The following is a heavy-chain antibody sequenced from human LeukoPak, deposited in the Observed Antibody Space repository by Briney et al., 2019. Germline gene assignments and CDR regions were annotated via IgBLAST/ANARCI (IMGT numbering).Heavy chain of an antibody. J-gene: IGHJ4*02. CDR2: ISSSSSYI. V-gene: IGHV3-21*01. CDR1: GFTFSSYS. Sequence: GGSLRLSGAASGFTFSSYSMNWVRQAPGKGLEWVSSISSSSSYIYYADSVKGRFTISRDNAKNSLYLQMNSLRAEDTAVYYCASYYYYDSSGYYRGVYWGQGTLVTVSS. D-gene: IGHD3-22*01. CDR3: ASYYYYDSSGYYRGVY.